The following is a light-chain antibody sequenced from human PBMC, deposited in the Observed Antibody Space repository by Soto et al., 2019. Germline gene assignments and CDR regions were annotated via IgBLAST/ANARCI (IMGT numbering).Light chain of an antibody. Sequence: EIVLTQSPATLSLSPGERATLSCRASQSVSSYLAWYQQKPGQAPRLLIYDASNRATGIPARFSGSGSATDFTLTISSLELEDFAVYYCQLRSNWPPTFGQGTTVEIK. J-gene: IGKJ1*01. V-gene: IGKV3-11*01. CDR3: QLRSNWPPT. CDR1: QSVSSY. CDR2: DAS.